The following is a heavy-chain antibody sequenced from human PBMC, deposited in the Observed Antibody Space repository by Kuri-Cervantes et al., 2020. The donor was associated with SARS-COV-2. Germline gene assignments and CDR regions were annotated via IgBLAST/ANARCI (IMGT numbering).Heavy chain of an antibody. J-gene: IGHJ5*02. CDR1: GFTFSSYA. D-gene: IGHD2-2*02. CDR2: ISGSGGST. Sequence: LSLTCAASGFTFSSYAMSWVRQAPGKGLEWVSSISGSGGSTYYADSVKGRFTISRDNSKNTLYLQMNSLRAEDTAVYYCAKSPRAIVVVPAAISWGQGTLVNVAS. V-gene: IGHV3-23*01. CDR3: AKSPRAIVVVPAAIS.